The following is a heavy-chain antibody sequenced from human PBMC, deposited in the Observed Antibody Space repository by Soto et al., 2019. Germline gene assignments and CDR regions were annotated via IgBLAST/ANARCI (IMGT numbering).Heavy chain of an antibody. Sequence: ASVKVSCKASGYTFTSYYMHWVRQAPGQGLEWMGIINPSGGSTSYAQKFQGRVTMTRDTPTSTVYMELSSLRSEDTAVYYCARGSSPDYGDDYWYFDLWGRGTLVTVSS. CDR1: GYTFTSYY. CDR3: ARGSSPDYGDDYWYFDL. D-gene: IGHD4-17*01. V-gene: IGHV1-46*03. CDR2: INPSGGST. J-gene: IGHJ2*01.